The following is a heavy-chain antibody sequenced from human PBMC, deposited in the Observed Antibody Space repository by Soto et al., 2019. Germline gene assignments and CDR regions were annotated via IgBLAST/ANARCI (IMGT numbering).Heavy chain of an antibody. CDR1: GGSISSSSYY. CDR3: ARHVRDYYFDY. CDR2: IYYSGST. J-gene: IGHJ4*02. Sequence: SETLSLTCTVPGGSISSSSYYWGWIRQPPGKGLEWIGSIYYSGSTYYNPSLKSRVTISVDTSKNQFSLKLSSVTAADTAVYYCARHVRDYYFDYWGQGTLVTVSS. V-gene: IGHV4-39*01.